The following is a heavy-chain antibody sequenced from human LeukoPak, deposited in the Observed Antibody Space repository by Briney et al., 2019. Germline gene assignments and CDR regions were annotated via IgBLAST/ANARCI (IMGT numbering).Heavy chain of an antibody. J-gene: IGHJ4*02. D-gene: IGHD4-23*01. V-gene: IGHV3-30*02. CDR2: IWYDGSNK. Sequence: GASLRLSCAASGFTFSNYGMHWVRQAPGKGLELVAFIWYDGSNKYYADSVKGRFTISRDNSKNTVYLQMNSLRAEDTAVYYCAKVLAVTSYGAKSIFDHWGQGTLVTVSS. CDR3: AKVLAVTSYGAKSIFDH. CDR1: GFTFSNYG.